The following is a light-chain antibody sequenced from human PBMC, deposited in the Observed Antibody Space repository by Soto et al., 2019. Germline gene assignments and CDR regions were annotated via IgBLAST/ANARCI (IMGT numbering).Light chain of an antibody. V-gene: IGKV1-33*01. J-gene: IGKJ5*01. CDR1: QDINKN. Sequence: IQMTQSPSSLSSSVGDRVTITCQASQDINKNLIWYQQKTGKAPKLLIYDASDLETGVPSRFSGSGSGTGFNFTISSLQTEDFATYYCQQYESLPLTFGQGTRLEIK. CDR3: QQYESLPLT. CDR2: DAS.